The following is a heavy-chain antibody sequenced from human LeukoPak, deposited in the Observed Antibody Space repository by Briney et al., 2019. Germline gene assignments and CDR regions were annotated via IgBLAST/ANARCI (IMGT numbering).Heavy chain of an antibody. CDR1: GFTFSSYA. Sequence: GSLRLSCAASGFTFSSYAMSWVRQPPGKGLEWIGEINHSGSTNYNPSLKSRVTISVDTSKNQFSLKLSSVTAADTAVYYCARGSPGYCSSTSCYSFGYWGQGTLVTVSS. V-gene: IGHV4-34*01. D-gene: IGHD2-2*01. CDR2: INHSGST. J-gene: IGHJ4*02. CDR3: ARGSPGYCSSTSCYSFGY.